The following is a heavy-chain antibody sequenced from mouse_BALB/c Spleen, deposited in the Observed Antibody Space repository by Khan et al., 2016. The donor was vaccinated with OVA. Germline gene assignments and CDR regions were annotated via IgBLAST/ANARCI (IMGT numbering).Heavy chain of an antibody. CDR1: GYTFTSYW. CDR2: INPSNGRT. V-gene: IGHV1S81*02. Sequence: QVQLKQSGAELVKPGASVKLSCKASGYTFTSYWMHWVKQRPGQGLEWIGEINPSNGRTNYNEEFKSNATLTVDKSSRTAYIQLSSPTSEDSAVYYCARVITRDYWGQGTTLTVSS. J-gene: IGHJ2*01. CDR3: ARVITRDY. D-gene: IGHD6-1*01.